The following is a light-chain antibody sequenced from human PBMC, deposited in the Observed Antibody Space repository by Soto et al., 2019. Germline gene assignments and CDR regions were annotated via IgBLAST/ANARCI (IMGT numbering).Light chain of an antibody. J-gene: IGKJ2*01. CDR3: QQYNNWPPPMYT. V-gene: IGKV3-15*01. CDR1: QSVSSN. CDR2: GAS. Sequence: EIVMTQSPATLSVSPGERATLSCRASQSVSSNLAWYQQKPGQAPRLLIYGASTRATGIPARFSGSGSGTEFTLTLSSLQSEDFAVYYCQQYNNWPPPMYTFGQGTKLEIK.